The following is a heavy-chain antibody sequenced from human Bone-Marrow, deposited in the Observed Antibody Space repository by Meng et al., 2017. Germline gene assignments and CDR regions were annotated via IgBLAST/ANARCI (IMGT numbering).Heavy chain of an antibody. J-gene: IGHJ5*02. CDR1: GGSISSYY. V-gene: IGHV4-4*07. CDR3: ARAGGVAVAGIFLGFDP. D-gene: IGHD6-19*01. Sequence: QRQECGPGLVKPPGTLSLTCTVAGGSISSYYWSWIRQPAGKGLEWIGRIYTSGSTNYNPSLKSRVTMSVDTSKNQFSLKLSSVTAADTAVYYCARAGGVAVAGIFLGFDPWGQGTLVTVSS. CDR2: IYTSGST.